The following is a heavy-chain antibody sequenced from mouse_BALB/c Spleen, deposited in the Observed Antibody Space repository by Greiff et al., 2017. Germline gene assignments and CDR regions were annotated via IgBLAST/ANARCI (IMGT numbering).Heavy chain of an antibody. D-gene: IGHD1-2*01. CDR1: GDSITSGY. CDR2: ISYSGST. Sequence: EVQLQESGPSLVKPSQTLSLTCSVTGDSITSGYWNWIRKFPGNKLEYMGYISYSGSTYYNPSLKSRISITRDTSKNQYYLQLNSVTTEDTATYYCARTVITTATWFAYWGQGTLVTVSA. J-gene: IGHJ3*01. CDR3: ARTVITTATWFAY. V-gene: IGHV3-8*02.